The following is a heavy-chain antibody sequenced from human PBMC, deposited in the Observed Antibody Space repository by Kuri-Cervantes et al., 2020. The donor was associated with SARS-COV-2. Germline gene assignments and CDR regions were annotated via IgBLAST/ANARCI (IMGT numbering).Heavy chain of an antibody. CDR3: ARVSGSGSNWAWYFDL. D-gene: IGHD1-26*01. CDR1: GGSISSGGYS. J-gene: IGHJ2*01. CDR2: IYHSGST. Sequence: SETLSLTCAVSGGSISSGGYSWSWIRQPPGKGLEWIGYIYHSGSTYYNPSLKSRVTISVDRSKNQFSLKLSSVTAADTAVYHCARVSGSGSNWAWYFDLWGRGTLVTVSS. V-gene: IGHV4-30-2*01.